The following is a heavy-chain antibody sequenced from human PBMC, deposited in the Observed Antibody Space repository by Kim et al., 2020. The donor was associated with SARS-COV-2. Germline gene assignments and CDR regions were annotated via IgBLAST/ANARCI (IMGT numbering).Heavy chain of an antibody. CDR2: ISSSSSII. J-gene: IGHJ4*02. D-gene: IGHD3-22*01. Sequence: GGSLRLSCAASGFTFSIYHMNWVRQAPGEGLEWVSSISSSSSIIYYADSVKGRFTISRDNAKNSLYLQMDSLRDEDTAVYYCARRQGIDVTMTNRYFDYWGQGTLVTVSS. CDR1: GFTFSIYH. V-gene: IGHV3-48*02. CDR3: ARRQGIDVTMTNRYFDY.